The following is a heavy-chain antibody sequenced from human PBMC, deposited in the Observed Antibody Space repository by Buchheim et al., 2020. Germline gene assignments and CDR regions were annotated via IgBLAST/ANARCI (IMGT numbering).Heavy chain of an antibody. CDR1: GFTFSDYY. Sequence: QVQLVESGGGLVKPGGSLRLSCAASGFTFSDYYMSWIRQAPGKGLEGVSYISSSSSYTNYADSVKGRFTISRDNAKNTVYLQKNSLRAEDTAVYYCARVAEYCSGGSCYSTFDYWGQGTL. J-gene: IGHJ4*02. CDR2: ISSSSSYT. V-gene: IGHV3-11*06. D-gene: IGHD2-15*01. CDR3: ARVAEYCSGGSCYSTFDY.